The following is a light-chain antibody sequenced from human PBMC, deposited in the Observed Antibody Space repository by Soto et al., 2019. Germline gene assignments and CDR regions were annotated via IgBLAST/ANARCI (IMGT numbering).Light chain of an antibody. J-gene: IGKJ4*01. V-gene: IGKV1-16*01. Sequence: DIQMTESPSSMSASLGYRVNITCRASQGVSTFLAWFQQKPGKAPKPLIYFASSLQSGVPSRFSGSGSGTDFTLTISSLQTEDFATYYCQQYNVYTFTFGGGTKVDIK. CDR3: QQYNVYTFT. CDR2: FAS. CDR1: QGVSTF.